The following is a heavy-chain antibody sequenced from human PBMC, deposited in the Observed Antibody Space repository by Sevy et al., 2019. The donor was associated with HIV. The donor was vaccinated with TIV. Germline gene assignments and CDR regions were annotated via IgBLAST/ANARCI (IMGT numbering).Heavy chain of an antibody. V-gene: IGHV3-48*03. CDR1: GLSLKDFE. Sequence: GGSLRLSCVVSGLSLKDFETNWVRQTPGKGLEWLSYINRTSESIYYADSVKGRFTISRDNAKNSLYLQMNNLRAEDTALYYCAAGTIDYWGQGTLVTVSS. D-gene: IGHD1-1*01. J-gene: IGHJ4*02. CDR3: AAGTIDY. CDR2: INRTSESI.